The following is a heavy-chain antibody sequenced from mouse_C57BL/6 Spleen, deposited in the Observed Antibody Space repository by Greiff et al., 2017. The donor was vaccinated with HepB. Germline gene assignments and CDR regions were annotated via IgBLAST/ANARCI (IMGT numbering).Heavy chain of an antibody. CDR3: ARSVANYWYFDV. CDR2: IRNKANGYTT. J-gene: IGHJ1*03. D-gene: IGHD1-1*01. CDR1: GFTFTDYY. Sequence: EVQVVESGGGLVQPGGSLSLSCAASGFTFTDYYMSWVRQPPGKALEWLGFIRNKANGYTTEYSASVKGRFTISRDNSQSILYLQMNALRAEDSATYYCARSVANYWYFDVWGTGTTVTVSS. V-gene: IGHV7-3*01.